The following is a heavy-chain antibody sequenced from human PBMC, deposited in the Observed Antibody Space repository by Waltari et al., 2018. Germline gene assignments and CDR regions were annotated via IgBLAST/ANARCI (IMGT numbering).Heavy chain of an antibody. CDR3: ARDYSGRGLY. J-gene: IGHJ4*02. D-gene: IGHD1-26*01. CDR2: INSDGSST. V-gene: IGHV3-74*01. Sequence: EVQLVESGGGLVQPGGPLRLSCAASGFTFNTYWMPLVRQAPGKGLVWVSSINSDGSSTNYADSVKGRFTISRDNAKNTLYLQMNSLRAEDTAVYYCARDYSGRGLYWGQGVLVTVSS. CDR1: GFTFNTYW.